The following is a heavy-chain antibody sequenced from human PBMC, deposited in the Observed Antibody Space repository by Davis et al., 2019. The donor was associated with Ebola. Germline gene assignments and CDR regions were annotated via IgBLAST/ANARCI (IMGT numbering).Heavy chain of an antibody. D-gene: IGHD2-15*01. V-gene: IGHV3-11*01. Sequence: GGSLRLSCAASGFTSSDYYMSWIRQAQGNGLEWVSYISSSGSTIYYADSVKGRFTISRDNAKNSLYLQMNSPRAEDTAVYYCARVPVYCSGGSCYDYWGQGTLVTVSS. CDR1: GFTSSDYY. CDR2: ISSSGSTI. J-gene: IGHJ4*02. CDR3: ARVPVYCSGGSCYDY.